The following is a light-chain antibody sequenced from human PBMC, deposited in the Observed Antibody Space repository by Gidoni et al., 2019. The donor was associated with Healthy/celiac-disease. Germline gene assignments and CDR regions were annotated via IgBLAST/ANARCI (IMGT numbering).Light chain of an antibody. CDR2: YDS. CDR3: QVWDSSSDLVV. CDR1: NIGSKS. V-gene: IGLV3-21*04. J-gene: IGLJ2*01. Sequence: SYVLTQPPSVSVAPGKTARITCGGNNIGSKSVHWYQQKPGQAPVLVIYYDSDRPSGIPERLSGSNSGNTATLTISRVEAGDEADYYCQVWDSSSDLVVFGGGTKLTVL.